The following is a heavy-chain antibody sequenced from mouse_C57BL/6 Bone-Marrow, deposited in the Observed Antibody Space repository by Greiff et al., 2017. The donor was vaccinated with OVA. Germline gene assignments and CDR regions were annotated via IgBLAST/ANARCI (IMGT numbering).Heavy chain of an antibody. CDR3: AREGSIYYDYDGDY. CDR2: IDPSDSYT. D-gene: IGHD2-4*01. Sequence: QVQLQQPGAELVKPGASVKLSCKASGYTFTSYWMQWVKQRPGQGLEWIGEIDPSDSYTNYNQKFKGKATLTVDTSSSTAYMPLSSLTSEDSAVYYCAREGSIYYDYDGDYWGQGTTLTVSS. J-gene: IGHJ2*01. V-gene: IGHV1-50*01. CDR1: GYTFTSYW.